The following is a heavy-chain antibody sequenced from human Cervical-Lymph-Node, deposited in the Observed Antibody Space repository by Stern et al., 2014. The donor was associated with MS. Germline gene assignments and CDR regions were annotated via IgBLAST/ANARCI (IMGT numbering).Heavy chain of an antibody. V-gene: IGHV2-5*02. J-gene: IGHJ5*02. Sequence: QVPLKESGPTLVKPSQTLTLTCNFSGFSLTTNGVGVGWFRQPPGKALEWLAVIYWDDDKRYRPSLKSRLAINKDTSKSQVVLTMTNMDPADTATNYCAHENYYDSNGDPRNYFDPWGQGTMVTVSS. D-gene: IGHD3-16*01. CDR3: AHENYYDSNGDPRNYFDP. CDR1: GFSLTTNGVG. CDR2: IYWDDDK.